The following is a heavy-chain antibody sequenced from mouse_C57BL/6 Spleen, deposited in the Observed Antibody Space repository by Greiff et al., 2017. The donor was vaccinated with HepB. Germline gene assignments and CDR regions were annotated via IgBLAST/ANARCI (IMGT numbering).Heavy chain of an antibody. D-gene: IGHD2-4*01. CDR1: GYTFTDYY. CDR3: AYDYDEYFDV. Sequence: EVQLQQSGPELVKPGASVKISCKASGYTFTDYYMNWVKQSHGKSLEWIGDINPNNGGTSYNQKFKGKATLTVDKSSSTAYMELRSLTSEDSAVYYCAYDYDEYFDVWGTGTTVTVSS. CDR2: INPNNGGT. V-gene: IGHV1-26*01. J-gene: IGHJ1*03.